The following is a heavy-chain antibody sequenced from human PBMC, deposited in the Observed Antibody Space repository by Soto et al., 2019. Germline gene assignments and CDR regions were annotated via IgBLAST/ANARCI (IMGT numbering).Heavy chain of an antibody. CDR2: ISTHNGNT. V-gene: IGHV1-18*01. CDR1: GYAFTTYG. Sequence: QVHLVQSGAEVKKPGASVKVSCQGSGYAFTTYGITWVRQAPGQGLEWMGWISTHNGNTNYAQKLQGRVTVTRDTSTSTAYMELRSLRYDDTAVYYCARGRYGEYWGQGVLVTVSS. CDR3: ARGRYGEY. D-gene: IGHD3-10*01. J-gene: IGHJ4*02.